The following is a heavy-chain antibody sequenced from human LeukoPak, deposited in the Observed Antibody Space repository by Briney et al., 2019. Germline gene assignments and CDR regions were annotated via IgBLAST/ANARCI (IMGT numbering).Heavy chain of an antibody. J-gene: IGHJ4*02. V-gene: IGHV1-46*01. CDR3: ARGNRWELLRYFDY. CDR1: GYTFTSYY. Sequence: ASVKVSCKASGYTFTSYYMHWGRQAPGQRLEWMGIINPSGGSTSYAQKFQGRVTMTRDMSTSTVYMELSSLRSDDTAVYYCARGNRWELLRYFDYWGQGTLVTVSS. D-gene: IGHD1-26*01. CDR2: INPSGGST.